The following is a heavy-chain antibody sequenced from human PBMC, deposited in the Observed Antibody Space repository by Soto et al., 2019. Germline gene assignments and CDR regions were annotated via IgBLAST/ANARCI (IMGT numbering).Heavy chain of an antibody. Sequence: SDTLSLTFTISGASISIGYYYWSWILQPPGKGLEWIGYIYYSGSTYYNPSLRSRVTISVDTSKNQFSLKLSSVTAADTAVYYCARALYSSSPRYYYYGMDVCGQGTTVS. CDR1: GASISIGYYY. CDR3: ARALYSSSPRYYYYGMDV. D-gene: IGHD4-4*01. J-gene: IGHJ6*01. V-gene: IGHV4-30-4*02. CDR2: IYYSGST.